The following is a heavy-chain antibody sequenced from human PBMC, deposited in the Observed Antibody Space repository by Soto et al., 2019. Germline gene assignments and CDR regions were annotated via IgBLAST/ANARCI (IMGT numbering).Heavy chain of an antibody. V-gene: IGHV4-34*01. CDR1: GGSFSDYY. D-gene: IGHD6-19*01. J-gene: IGHJ6*03. CDR3: AREVRIAVAMDV. Sequence: ETLSLTCAVYGGSFSDYYGRRIRQPPGKGLEWIGETNHSGSTNYHPSLKSRVTISVDTSKNQFSLKLSSVTAADTAVYYCAREVRIAVAMDVWGKGTTVTVSS. CDR2: TNHSGST.